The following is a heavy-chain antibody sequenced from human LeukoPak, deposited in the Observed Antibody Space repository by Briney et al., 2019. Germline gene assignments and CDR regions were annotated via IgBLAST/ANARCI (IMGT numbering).Heavy chain of an antibody. Sequence: GGSLRLSCAASGFTFSSYSMNWVRQAPGKGLEWVSYISSSSSTIYYADSVKGRFTISRDNAKNSLYLQMNSLRAEDTAVYYCARSPYYYDSSGYWMGGAGDYWGQGTLVTVSS. CDR2: ISSSSSTI. V-gene: IGHV3-48*01. CDR1: GFTFSSYS. D-gene: IGHD3-22*01. CDR3: ARSPYYYDSSGYWMGGAGDY. J-gene: IGHJ4*02.